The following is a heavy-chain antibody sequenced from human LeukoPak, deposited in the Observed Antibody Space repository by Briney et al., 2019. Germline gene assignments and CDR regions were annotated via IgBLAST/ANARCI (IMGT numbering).Heavy chain of an antibody. CDR2: ISGSGGST. CDR1: GFTFSSYA. CDR3: AKAPVVVAAVIGDFDY. J-gene: IGHJ4*02. D-gene: IGHD2-15*01. V-gene: IGHV3-23*01. Sequence: GGSLRLSCAASGFTFSSYAMSWVRQAPGKGLEWVSAISGSGGSTYYADSVKGRFTISRDNSKSTLYLQMNSLRAEDTAVYYCAKAPVVVAAVIGDFDYWGQGTLVTVSS.